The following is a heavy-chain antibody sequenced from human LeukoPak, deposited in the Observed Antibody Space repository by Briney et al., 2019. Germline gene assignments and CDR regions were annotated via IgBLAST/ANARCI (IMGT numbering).Heavy chain of an antibody. CDR1: GYSISSGYY. CDR3: ASTGYYYYYMDV. CDR2: IYHSGST. V-gene: IGHV4-38-2*02. J-gene: IGHJ6*03. D-gene: IGHD4-11*01. Sequence: PSETLSLTCTVSGYSISSGYYWGWIRQPPGKGLEWIGSIYHSGSTYYNPSLKSRVTISVDTSKNQFSLKLSSVTAADTAVYYCASTGYYYYYMDVWGKGTTVTVSS.